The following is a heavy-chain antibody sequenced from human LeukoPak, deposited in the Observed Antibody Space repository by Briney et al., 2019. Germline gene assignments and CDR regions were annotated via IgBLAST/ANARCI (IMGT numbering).Heavy chain of an antibody. D-gene: IGHD3-22*01. CDR3: AHLLVSGYQDFDY. Sequence: ESGPTLVKPTQTLALTCTFSGFSLNTSGVGVGWIRQPPGKALEWLALIYWDDDKRYSPSLKNGPTITKDASKNQVVLTMTSMEPVDTATYYCAHLLVSGYQDFDYWGQGTLVTVSS. CDR2: IYWDDDK. J-gene: IGHJ4*02. CDR1: GFSLNTSGVG. V-gene: IGHV2-5*02.